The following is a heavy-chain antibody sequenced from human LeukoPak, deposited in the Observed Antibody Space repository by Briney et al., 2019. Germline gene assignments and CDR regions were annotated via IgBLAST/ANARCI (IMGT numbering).Heavy chain of an antibody. CDR2: ISSSSSSTI. CDR1: GFTFSSYS. Sequence: GGSLRLSCAASGFTFSSYSMNWVRQAPGKGLEWVSYISSSSSSTIYYADSVKGRFTISRDNAKNSLYLQMNSLRDEDTDVYYCAREGGGGYDYGDGGVCAFDIWGQGTMVTVSS. D-gene: IGHD4-17*01. CDR3: AREGGGGYDYGDGGVCAFDI. J-gene: IGHJ3*02. V-gene: IGHV3-48*02.